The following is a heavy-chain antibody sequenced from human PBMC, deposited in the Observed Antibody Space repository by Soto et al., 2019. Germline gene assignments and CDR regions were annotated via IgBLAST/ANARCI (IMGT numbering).Heavy chain of an antibody. CDR1: GATLNTFINYG. D-gene: IGHD5-12*01. CDR2: IIPVFGAA. Sequence: QVQLVQSGAEVKKPGSSVRVSCKASGATLNTFINYGITWVRQAPGQGLEYMGGIIPVFGAANHAQKFQGRVTNSADESTRTVSMELSSLTSKDTAVYYCARGAATKHLVLKDDALEIWGQGTMVTVSS. J-gene: IGHJ3*02. CDR3: ARGAATKHLVLKDDALEI. V-gene: IGHV1-69*12.